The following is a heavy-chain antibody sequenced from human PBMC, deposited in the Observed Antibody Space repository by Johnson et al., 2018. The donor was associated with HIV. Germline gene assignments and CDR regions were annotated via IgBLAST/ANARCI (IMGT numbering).Heavy chain of an antibody. CDR1: GFTFSSYG. CDR2: ISYDGSNK. CDR3: ARRRRYGDYFADAFDI. J-gene: IGHJ3*02. Sequence: QVQLVESGGGVVQPGRSLRLSCAASGFTFSSYGMHWVRQATGTGLEWVAVISYDGSNKYYAYSVKGRVTISRDNAKNSLYLQMNSLRAEETALYYCARRRRYGDYFADAFDIWGQGTMVTVSS. D-gene: IGHD4-17*01. V-gene: IGHV3-30*03.